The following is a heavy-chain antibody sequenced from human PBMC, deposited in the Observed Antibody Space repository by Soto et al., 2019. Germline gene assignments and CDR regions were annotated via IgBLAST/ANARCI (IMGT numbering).Heavy chain of an antibody. CDR2: IYYSGST. CDR3: ARGARLYVFWSGYYRSFDY. J-gene: IGHJ4*02. V-gene: IGHV4-30-4*01. CDR1: GGSISSGDYY. D-gene: IGHD3-3*01. Sequence: QVQLQESGPGLVKPSQTLSLTCTVSGGSISSGDYYWRWIRQPPGKGLEWIGYIYYSGSTYYNPSLKSRVPISVDTSKNQFSLKLSSVTAADTAVYYCARGARLYVFWSGYYRSFDYWGQGTLVSDSS.